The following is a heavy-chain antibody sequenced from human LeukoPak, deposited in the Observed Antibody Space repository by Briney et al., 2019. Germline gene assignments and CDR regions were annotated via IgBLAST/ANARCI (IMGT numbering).Heavy chain of an antibody. Sequence: ASVKVSCKASGYTFTSYYMHWVRQAPGQGLEWMGIINPSGGSTSYAQKFQGRVTMTRDTSTSTVYMELSSLRSEDTAVYYCARPRNGDSSGGDAFDIWGQGTMVTVSS. J-gene: IGHJ3*02. CDR2: INPSGGST. CDR1: GYTFTSYY. V-gene: IGHV1-46*01. D-gene: IGHD3-22*01. CDR3: ARPRNGDSSGGDAFDI.